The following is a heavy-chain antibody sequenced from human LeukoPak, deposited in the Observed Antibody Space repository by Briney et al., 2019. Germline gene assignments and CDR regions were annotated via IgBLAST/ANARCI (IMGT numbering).Heavy chain of an antibody. V-gene: IGHV4-31*11. Sequence: PSETLSLTCAVYGGSFSGYYWSWIRQHPGKGLEWIGYIYYSGSTYYNPSLKSRVTISVDTSKNQFSLKLSSVTAADTAVYYCAREVEYCSSTSCYWFDPWGQGTLVTVSS. CDR1: GGSFSGYY. CDR2: IYYSGST. D-gene: IGHD2-2*01. CDR3: AREVEYCSSTSCYWFDP. J-gene: IGHJ5*02.